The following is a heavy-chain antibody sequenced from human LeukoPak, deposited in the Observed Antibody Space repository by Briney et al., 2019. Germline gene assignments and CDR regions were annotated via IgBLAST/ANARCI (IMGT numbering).Heavy chain of an antibody. V-gene: IGHV4-34*01. CDR2: INHSGST. Sequence: PSETLSLTCAVYGGSFSGYYWSWIRQPLGKGLEWIGEINHSGSTNYNPSLKSRVTISVDTSKNQFSLKLSSVTAADTAVYYCARGQSGSSWSQGVNFDLWGRGTLVTVSS. CDR3: ARGQSGSSWSQGVNFDL. CDR1: GGSFSGYY. D-gene: IGHD6-13*01. J-gene: IGHJ2*01.